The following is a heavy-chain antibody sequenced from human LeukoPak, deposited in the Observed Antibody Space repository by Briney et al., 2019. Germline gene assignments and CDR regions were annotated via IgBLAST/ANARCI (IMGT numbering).Heavy chain of an antibody. Sequence: GSLRLSCAASGFTFSSYSMNWVRQAPGKGLEWVSYISSSSSTIYYADSVKGRFTISRDNAKNSLYLQMNSLRAEDTAVYYCARDDCTNGVCPPRGYAFDIWGQGTMVTVSS. J-gene: IGHJ3*02. CDR1: GFTFSSYS. D-gene: IGHD2-8*01. V-gene: IGHV3-48*01. CDR3: ARDDCTNGVCPPRGYAFDI. CDR2: ISSSSSTI.